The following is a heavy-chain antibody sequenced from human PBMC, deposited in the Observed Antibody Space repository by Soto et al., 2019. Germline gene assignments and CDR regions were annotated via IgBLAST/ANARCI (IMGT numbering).Heavy chain of an antibody. V-gene: IGHV3-21*01. J-gene: IGHJ4*02. CDR1: GFTFSIYS. Sequence: PGGSLRLSCAASGFTFSIYSMNWVRQAPGKGLEWVSSISSSSSYIYYADSVKGRFTISRDNAKNSLYLQMNSLRAEDTAVYYCARDRGDSIPSHFDYWGQGTLVTVSS. CDR2: ISSSSSYI. D-gene: IGHD2-2*02. CDR3: ARDRGDSIPSHFDY.